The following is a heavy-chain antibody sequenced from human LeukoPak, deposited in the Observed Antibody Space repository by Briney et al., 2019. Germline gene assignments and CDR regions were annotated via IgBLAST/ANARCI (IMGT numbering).Heavy chain of an antibody. J-gene: IGHJ4*02. V-gene: IGHV3-49*04. Sequence: GGSLRLSCTASGFTFSDYAMSWVRQAPGKGLEWVGFIRSKAYGGTTEYAASVKGRFTISRDDSKSIAYLQMNSLKTEDTAVYYCTRGSYYYDSSGPGYFDYWGQGTLVTVSS. D-gene: IGHD3-22*01. CDR2: IRSKAYGGTT. CDR3: TRGSYYYDSSGPGYFDY. CDR1: GFTFSDYA.